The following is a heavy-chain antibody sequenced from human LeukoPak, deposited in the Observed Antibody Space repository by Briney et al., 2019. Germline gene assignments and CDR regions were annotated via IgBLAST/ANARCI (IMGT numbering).Heavy chain of an antibody. J-gene: IGHJ4*02. CDR1: GFIFGDYY. CDR3: AQCGRISTGYSYYFDY. V-gene: IGHV3-11*01. D-gene: IGHD2-2*01. Sequence: GGSLRLSCAASGFIFGDYYMIWIRQAPGKGLEWLSYISSSGGTIYYADSVKGPFTIARDNAKNSLYLQMNSLRAEDTALYYCAQCGRISTGYSYYFDYWGQGALVTVSS. CDR2: ISSSGGTI.